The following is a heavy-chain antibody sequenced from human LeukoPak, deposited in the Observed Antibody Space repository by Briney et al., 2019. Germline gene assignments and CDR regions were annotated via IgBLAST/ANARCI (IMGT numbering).Heavy chain of an antibody. CDR1: GFTFSSYS. CDR2: ISSSSSYI. J-gene: IGHJ4*02. D-gene: IGHD6-6*01. CDR3: ARETHEYSSSNPFDY. Sequence: GGSLRLSCAASGFTFSSYSMNWVRQAPGKGLEWVSSISSSSSYIYYADSVKGRFTISRDNAKNSLYLQMNSLRAEDTAVYYCARETHEYSSSNPFDYWGQGTLVTVSS. V-gene: IGHV3-21*01.